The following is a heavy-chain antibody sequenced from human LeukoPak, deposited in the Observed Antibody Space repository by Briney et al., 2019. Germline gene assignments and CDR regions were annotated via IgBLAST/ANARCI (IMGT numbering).Heavy chain of an antibody. CDR2: INHSGST. CDR3: ARDGGLPMDP. V-gene: IGHV4-34*01. Sequence: SETLSLTCAVYGGSFSGYYWSWIRQPPGKGLEWIGEINHSGSTNYNPSLKSRVTISVDTSKNQFSLKLSSVTAADTAVYYCARDGGLPMDPWGQGTLVTVSS. CDR1: GGSFSGYY. J-gene: IGHJ5*02. D-gene: IGHD3-16*01.